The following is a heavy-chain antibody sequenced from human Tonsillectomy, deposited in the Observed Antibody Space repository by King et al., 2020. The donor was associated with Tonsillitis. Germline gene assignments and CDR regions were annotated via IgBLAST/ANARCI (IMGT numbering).Heavy chain of an antibody. J-gene: IGHJ4*02. CDR1: GGSISSYY. V-gene: IGHV4-59*01. CDR3: ARGGRDSGSPGRVDY. Sequence: QVQLQESGPGLVKPPETLSLTCTVSGGSISSYYWNWIRQPPGKELEWFGYIYYSGSTTYNPTLKSRVTISVDTSQNQFSLKLTSVTAADTAVYYCARGGRDSGSPGRVDYWGQGTLVTVSS. CDR2: IYYSGST. D-gene: IGHD1-26*01.